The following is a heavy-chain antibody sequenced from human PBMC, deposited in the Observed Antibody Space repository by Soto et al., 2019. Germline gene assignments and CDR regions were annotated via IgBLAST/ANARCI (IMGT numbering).Heavy chain of an antibody. CDR1: GFIFNSYW. CDR3: ARDRVPQLGYYGMDV. CDR2: INTDESSR. V-gene: IGHV3-74*01. Sequence: GGSLRLSCAASGFIFNSYWMHWVRQAPGKGLVWVSRINTDESSRSYADSVKGRFTISRDDAKNTLYLQMSSLRAEDTAVYFCARDRVPQLGYYGMDVWGQGTTVTVSS. D-gene: IGHD2-2*01. J-gene: IGHJ6*02.